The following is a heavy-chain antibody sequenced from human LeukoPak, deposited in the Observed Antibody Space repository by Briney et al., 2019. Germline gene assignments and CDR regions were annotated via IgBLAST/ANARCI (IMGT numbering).Heavy chain of an antibody. D-gene: IGHD3-10*01. J-gene: IGHJ5*02. CDR3: ARDGATYYYGSGRTNWFDP. V-gene: IGHV3-23*01. CDR1: GFPLSRSA. Sequence: GGSLRLSCAASGFPLSRSAMSWVRQAPGKGLEWVSNISGSGSGGSTYYADSVKGRFTISRDNAKNSLYLQMNSLRAEDTAVYYCARDGATYYYGSGRTNWFDPWGQGTLVTVSS. CDR2: ISGSGSGGST.